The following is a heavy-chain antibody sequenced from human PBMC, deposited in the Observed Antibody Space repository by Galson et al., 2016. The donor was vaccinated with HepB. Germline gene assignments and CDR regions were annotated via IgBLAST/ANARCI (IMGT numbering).Heavy chain of an antibody. Sequence: SLRLSCAASGFTFSSYAMSWVRQAPGKGLEWVSTITGSGGWIMYADSVKGRLITSRDTSKNTMYLQMNSLRAEDTAVYYCAGGVGWYYYDSSGYLDAFDIWGQGTLVTVSS. V-gene: IGHV3-23*01. CDR1: GFTFSSYA. CDR3: AGGVGWYYYDSSGYLDAFDI. J-gene: IGHJ3*02. CDR2: ITGSGGWI. D-gene: IGHD3-22*01.